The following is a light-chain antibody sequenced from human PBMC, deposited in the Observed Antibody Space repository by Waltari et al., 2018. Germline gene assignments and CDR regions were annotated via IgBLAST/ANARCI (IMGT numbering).Light chain of an antibody. CDR2: GAS. J-gene: IGKJ5*01. Sequence: EIMMTQSPVTLSVSPGERATLSCRASQSINNNLAWYQQNPGQAPRLLIYGASTRATGIPARFRGIGSGTEFTLTISSLQSEDFAVYYCQQYATSPITFGQGTRLEIK. V-gene: IGKV3-15*01. CDR3: QQYATSPIT. CDR1: QSINNN.